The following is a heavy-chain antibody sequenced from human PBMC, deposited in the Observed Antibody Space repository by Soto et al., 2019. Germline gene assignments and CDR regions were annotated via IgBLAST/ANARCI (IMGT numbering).Heavy chain of an antibody. V-gene: IGHV3-15*01. CDR3: ATEGPGTLRSFDK. Sequence: GGSLRLSCATSGFTFSNAWMSWVRQAPGKGLEWVGRIKSKSDSGTTDYFAPVHGRFTISRDDSEDTLYLQMHSLKTEDTAVYYCATEGPGTLRSFDKWGKGTRVTVS. J-gene: IGHJ4*03. CDR1: GFTFSNAW. D-gene: IGHD5-12*01. CDR2: IKSKSDSGTT.